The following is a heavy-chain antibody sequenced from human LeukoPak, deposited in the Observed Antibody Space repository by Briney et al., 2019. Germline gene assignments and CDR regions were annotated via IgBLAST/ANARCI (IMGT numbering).Heavy chain of an antibody. V-gene: IGHV3-30*02. CDR1: GFTFSSYG. Sequence: HPGGSLRLSCAASGFTFSSYGMHWVRQTPGKGLEWVAFIRYDGSNKYYADSAKGRFTISRDNSKNTLYLQMNSLRAEDTAVYYCARDRSVIPYCSSTSCYVNWFDPWGQGTLVTVSS. CDR2: IRYDGSNK. CDR3: ARDRSVIPYCSSTSCYVNWFDP. J-gene: IGHJ5*02. D-gene: IGHD2-2*01.